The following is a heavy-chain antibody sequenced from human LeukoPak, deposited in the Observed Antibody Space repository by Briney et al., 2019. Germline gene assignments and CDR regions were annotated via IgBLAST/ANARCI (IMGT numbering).Heavy chain of an antibody. J-gene: IGHJ4*02. CDR2: ISSSSSYT. D-gene: IGHD6-19*01. Sequence: GGSLRLSCAPSGFTVGSNYMNWVRQAPGKGLEWVSYISSSSSYTNYADSVKGRFTISRDNAKNSLYLQMNSLRAEGTAVYYCAREVKAVPGDESFDYWGQGTLVTVSS. CDR1: GFTVGSNY. CDR3: AREVKAVPGDESFDY. V-gene: IGHV3-11*05.